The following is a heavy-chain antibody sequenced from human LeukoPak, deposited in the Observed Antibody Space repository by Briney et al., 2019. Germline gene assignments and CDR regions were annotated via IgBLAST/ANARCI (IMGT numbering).Heavy chain of an antibody. CDR3: ATSIAAAGTLDY. CDR1: GFTFTSYA. D-gene: IGHD6-13*01. J-gene: IGHJ4*02. V-gene: IGHV3-43D*03. CDR2: ISWDGGST. Sequence: TGGSLRLSCTASGFTFTSYAMHWVRQAPGKGLEWVSLISWDGGSTYYADSVKGRFTISRDNSKNSLYLQMNSLRAEDTAVYYCATSIAAAGTLDYWGQGILVTVSS.